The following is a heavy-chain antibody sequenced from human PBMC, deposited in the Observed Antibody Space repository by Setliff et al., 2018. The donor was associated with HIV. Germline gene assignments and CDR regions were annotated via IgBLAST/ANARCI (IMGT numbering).Heavy chain of an antibody. Sequence: PSETLSLTCTVSGGSISSGSYFWNWIRQPAGKGLEWIGRIYSSGITNYNPSLESRLTISLDTSKNQFSLQVTSVTAADTAVYYCARDPYCPNTCYEDFTFDSWGQGTLVTVSS. J-gene: IGHJ4*02. CDR3: ARDPYCPNTCYEDFTFDS. CDR2: IYSSGIT. CDR1: GGSISSGSYF. D-gene: IGHD2-8*01. V-gene: IGHV4-61*02.